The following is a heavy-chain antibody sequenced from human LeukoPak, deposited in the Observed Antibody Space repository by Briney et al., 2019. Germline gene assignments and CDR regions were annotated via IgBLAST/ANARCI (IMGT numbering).Heavy chain of an antibody. CDR1: GGSISSYY. D-gene: IGHD3-3*01. CDR3: ARATTYYDFWSGYPYNWFDP. J-gene: IGHJ5*02. Sequence: SETLSLTCTVSGGSISSYYWSWIRQPPGKGLEWIGYIYYSGSTNYNPSLKSRVTISVDTSKNQFSLKLSSVTAADTAVYYCARATTYYDFWSGYPYNWFDPWGQGTLVTVSS. CDR2: IYYSGST. V-gene: IGHV4-59*01.